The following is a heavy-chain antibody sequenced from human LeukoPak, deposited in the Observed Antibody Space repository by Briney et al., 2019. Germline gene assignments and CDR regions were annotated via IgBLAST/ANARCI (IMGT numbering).Heavy chain of an antibody. D-gene: IGHD3-22*01. CDR1: GFTFSSYA. Sequence: GGSLRLSCAASGFTFSSYAMSWVPQAPGRGLEWVSSSGDNTRYADSVKGRFTISRDNSKNTLDLQMNGLRAEDTAVYYCAKSWRYYDSSNYYAFDIWGQGTMVTVSS. CDR3: AKSWRYYDSSNYYAFDI. J-gene: IGHJ3*02. CDR2: SGDNT. V-gene: IGHV3-23*01.